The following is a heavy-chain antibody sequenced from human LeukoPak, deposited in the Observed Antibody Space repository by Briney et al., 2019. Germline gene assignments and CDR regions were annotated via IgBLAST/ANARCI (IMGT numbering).Heavy chain of an antibody. CDR1: GDSFSSNSAT. Sequence: SQTLSLTCALSGDSFSSNSATWNWIRQSPSRGFEWLGRTYYRSKYYNEYAVSVKSRITINPDTSKNQFYLQLNSVTPEDTAVYYCARGYERRFDPWGQGTLVTVSS. J-gene: IGHJ5*02. CDR3: ARGYERRFDP. V-gene: IGHV6-1*01. CDR2: TYYRSKYYN. D-gene: IGHD1-1*01.